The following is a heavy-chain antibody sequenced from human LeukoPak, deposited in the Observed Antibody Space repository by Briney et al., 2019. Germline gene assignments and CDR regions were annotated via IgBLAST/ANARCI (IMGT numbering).Heavy chain of an antibody. CDR1: GDSISSSSYY. J-gene: IGHJ4*02. D-gene: IGHD1-1*01. Sequence: SETLSLTCTVSGDSISSSSYYWGWIRQPPGKGLEWIGSTSGSTYYNPSLKSRVTISVDTSKNQLSLKLTSVTAADTAVYYCASDGPWKSDYWGQGTLVTVSS. CDR3: ASDGPWKSDY. V-gene: IGHV4-39*01. CDR2: TSGST.